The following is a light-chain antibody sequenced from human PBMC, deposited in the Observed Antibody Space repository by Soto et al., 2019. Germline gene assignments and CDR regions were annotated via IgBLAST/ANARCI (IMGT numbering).Light chain of an antibody. J-gene: IGLJ1*01. CDR2: EVN. Sequence: QSALTQPPSASGSPGQSVTISCTGTSSDVGGYNYVSWYQQHSGKAPKVMIYEVNKRPSGVPERFSGSKSGNTASLTVSGLQAEDEADYYSSSYAGSNNYAFGTGTKVTVL. V-gene: IGLV2-8*01. CDR1: SSDVGGYNY. CDR3: SSYAGSNNYA.